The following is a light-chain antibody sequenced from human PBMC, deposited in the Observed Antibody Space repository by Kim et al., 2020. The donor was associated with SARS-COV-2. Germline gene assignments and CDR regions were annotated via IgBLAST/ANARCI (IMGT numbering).Light chain of an antibody. CDR2: GAS. Sequence: VSPGERATLSCRASQSVSSNLAWYQQKPGQAPRLLIFGASTRATCIPDRFSGSGSETEFILTISSLQSEDFAVYYCQHYNNWPRYTFGQGTKLEI. CDR1: QSVSSN. CDR3: QHYNNWPRYT. V-gene: IGKV3-15*01. J-gene: IGKJ2*01.